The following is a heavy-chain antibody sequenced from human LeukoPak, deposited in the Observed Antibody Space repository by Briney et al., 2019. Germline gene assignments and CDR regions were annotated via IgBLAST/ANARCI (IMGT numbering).Heavy chain of an antibody. J-gene: IGHJ5*02. V-gene: IGHV4-31*03. CDR3: ARDESGYSYCS. CDR2: IHYNGNT. Sequence: SQTLSLTCTVSGGSISSGGYYWGWLRQHPGKGLEWIGYIHYNGNTYNNPSRKSRVTISVDTSNNQFSLKLSSVTAADTAVYYCARDESGYSYCSWVQGTLVTVSS. D-gene: IGHD5-18*01. CDR1: GGSISSGGYY.